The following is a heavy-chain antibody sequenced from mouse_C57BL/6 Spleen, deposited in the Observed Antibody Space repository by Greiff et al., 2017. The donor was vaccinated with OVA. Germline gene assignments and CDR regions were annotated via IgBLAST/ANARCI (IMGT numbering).Heavy chain of an antibody. CDR1: GFTFSSYA. J-gene: IGHJ2*01. D-gene: IGHD2-10*02. CDR3: ARGKYGNYGYFDY. Sequence: EVQGVESGGGLVKPGGSLKLSCAASGFTFSSYAMSWVRQTPEKRLEWVATISDGGSYTYYPDNVKGRFTISRDNAKNNLYLQMSHLKSEDTAMYYCARGKYGNYGYFDYWGQGTTLTVSS. V-gene: IGHV5-4*01. CDR2: ISDGGSYT.